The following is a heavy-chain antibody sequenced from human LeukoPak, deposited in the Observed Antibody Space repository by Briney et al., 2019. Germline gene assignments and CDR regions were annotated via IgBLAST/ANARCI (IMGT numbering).Heavy chain of an antibody. CDR2: ISAYNGNT. CDR1: GYTFTSYG. J-gene: IGHJ4*02. D-gene: IGHD1-26*01. Sequence: ASVKVSCKASGYTFTSYGISWVRQAPGQGLEWMGWISAYNGNTNYAQKLQGRVTMTTDTSTSRAYMELRSLRSDDTAVYYCARARRYSGIGSIDYWGQGTLVTVSS. V-gene: IGHV1-18*01. CDR3: ARARRYSGIGSIDY.